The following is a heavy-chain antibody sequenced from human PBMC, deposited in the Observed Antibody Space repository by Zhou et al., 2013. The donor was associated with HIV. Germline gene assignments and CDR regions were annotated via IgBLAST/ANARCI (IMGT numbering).Heavy chain of an antibody. D-gene: IGHD5-12*01. CDR2: ILPNTDAT. J-gene: IGHJ4*02. V-gene: IGHV1-2*02. CDR1: EYSFSIYY. CDR3: ARVYKQSGYDFGY. Sequence: QVHLVQSGAEVKEPGASVKISCKTEYSFSIYYMHWVRQAPGQGLEWMGWILPNTDATKYAPRFQGRVTMTGDTSISTAYMELSRLRSDDTAVYYCARVYKQSGYDFGYWGQGTLVTVSS.